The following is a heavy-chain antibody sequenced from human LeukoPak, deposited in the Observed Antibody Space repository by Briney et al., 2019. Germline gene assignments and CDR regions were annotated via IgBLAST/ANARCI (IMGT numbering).Heavy chain of an antibody. V-gene: IGHV3-11*01. CDR2: ISSSGSTI. D-gene: IGHD3-22*01. CDR3: ARASSPTYYYDSSGSYNFRH. J-gene: IGHJ1*01. Sequence: PGGSLRLSCAASGFTFSDYYMSWIRQAPGKGLEWVSYISSSGSTIYYADSVKGRFTISRDNAKNSLYLQMNSLRAEDTAVYYCARASSPTYYYDSSGSYNFRHWGQGTLVTVSS. CDR1: GFTFSDYY.